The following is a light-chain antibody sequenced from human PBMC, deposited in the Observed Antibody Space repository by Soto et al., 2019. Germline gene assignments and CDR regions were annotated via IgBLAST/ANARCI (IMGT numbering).Light chain of an antibody. CDR3: QQYNSLPLT. V-gene: IGKV1-33*01. CDR1: QYIGNY. J-gene: IGKJ4*01. CDR2: DAS. Sequence: DLQMTQSPSSMSASVGDRITITCQSSQYIGNYLNWYQQKPGKAPKLLIYDASNLHTGVPSRFSGSGFGTVFTLTINILQPEDCATYFCQQYNSLPLTFGGGTKVDIK.